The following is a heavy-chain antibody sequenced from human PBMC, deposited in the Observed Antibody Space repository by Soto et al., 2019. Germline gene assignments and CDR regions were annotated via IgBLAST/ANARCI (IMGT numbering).Heavy chain of an antibody. D-gene: IGHD6-19*01. J-gene: IGHJ4*02. CDR3: ARVYSSGSDY. CDR2: IYPGDSDT. CDR1: GYSFTTYW. Sequence: LGESLKISCKGSGYSFTTYWIGWVRQMPGKGLEWMGIIYPGDSDTKYSPSFQGQVTISADKSINTAYLQWSSLQASDSAMYYCARVYSSGSDYWGQGTLVTVS. V-gene: IGHV5-51*01.